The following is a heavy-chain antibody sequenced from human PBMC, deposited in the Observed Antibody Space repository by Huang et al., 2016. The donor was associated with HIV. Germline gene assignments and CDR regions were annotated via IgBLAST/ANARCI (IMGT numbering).Heavy chain of an antibody. CDR2: IKRDGSST. D-gene: IGHD3-10*01. Sequence: EVQLVESGGDLVQPGGSLRLSCAASGFTFSSYWMHWVRQVPGKGLVWVSHIKRDGSSTSYADSVKGRFTISRDNAKNTLYLQMNSLRAEDTAVYYCARGSRQGKYYYGSGTAYWGQGTLVTVSS. V-gene: IGHV3-74*01. CDR3: ARGSRQGKYYYGSGTAY. J-gene: IGHJ4*02. CDR1: GFTFSSYW.